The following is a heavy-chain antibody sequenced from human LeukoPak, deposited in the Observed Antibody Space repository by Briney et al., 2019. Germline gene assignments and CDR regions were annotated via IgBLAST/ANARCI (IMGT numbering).Heavy chain of an antibody. CDR1: GFSFSSYW. J-gene: IGHJ1*01. CDR2: INNDGSST. V-gene: IGHV3-74*01. Sequence: GGSLRLSCVASGFSFSSYWMHWVRQVSGKGLVWVSHINNDGSSTRYADSVKGRITISRDNAKNTLYLQMNSLRAEDTAVYYCARVLRWYGAEYFQHWGQGTLVTVSS. D-gene: IGHD4-23*01. CDR3: ARVLRWYGAEYFQH.